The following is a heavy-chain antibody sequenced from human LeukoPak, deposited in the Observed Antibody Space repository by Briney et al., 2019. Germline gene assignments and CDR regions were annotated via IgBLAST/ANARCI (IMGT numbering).Heavy chain of an antibody. D-gene: IGHD5-12*01. CDR2: ISSSSSYI. Sequence: GGSLRLSCAASGFTFSSYGMSWVRQAPGKGLEWVSSISSSSSYIYYADSVKGRFTISRDNSKNTLYVQMHSLRPEDTAVYYCARDGYSYNDYGGIDYWGQGTLVTVSS. J-gene: IGHJ4*02. CDR1: GFTFSSYG. V-gene: IGHV3-21*01. CDR3: ARDGYSYNDYGGIDY.